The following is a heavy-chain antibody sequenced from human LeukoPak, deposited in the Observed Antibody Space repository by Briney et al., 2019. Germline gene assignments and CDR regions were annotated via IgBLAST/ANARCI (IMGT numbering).Heavy chain of an antibody. Sequence: SETLSLTCTVSGGSMSPYHWGWIRQPPGKGLEWIGYIYHSGSTYYNPSLKSRVTISVDRSKNQFSLKLSSVTAADTAVYYCARGARDNWFDPWGQGTLVTVSS. D-gene: IGHD1-26*01. J-gene: IGHJ5*02. CDR2: IYHSGST. CDR3: ARGARDNWFDP. V-gene: IGHV4-30-2*01. CDR1: GGSMSPYH.